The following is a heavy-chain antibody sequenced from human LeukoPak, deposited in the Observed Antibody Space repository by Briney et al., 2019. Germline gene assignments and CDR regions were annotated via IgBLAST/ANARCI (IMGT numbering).Heavy chain of an antibody. V-gene: IGHV1-46*01. J-gene: IGHJ4*02. CDR3: ASNLVDTAMVGAYDY. CDR1: GYAFTSYF. CDR2: IHPSGGST. Sequence: ASVKVSCKASGYAFTSYFMHWVRQAPGQGLEWMGRIHPSGGSTSYAQRFQGRVTMTRDTSTSTVYMELSSLRSEDTAVYYCASNLVDTAMVGAYDYWGQGTLVTVSS. D-gene: IGHD5-18*01.